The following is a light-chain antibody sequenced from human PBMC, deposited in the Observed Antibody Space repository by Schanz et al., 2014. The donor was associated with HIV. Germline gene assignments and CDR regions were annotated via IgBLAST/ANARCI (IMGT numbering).Light chain of an antibody. Sequence: QSLLTQPPSASGTPGQRVTISCSGSRSTIERRAVDWYQHLPGTAPRLLIHNNDQRPSGVPDRFSGSKSDSSASLAITGLQPEDEADYYCQSFDGSLGGVVFGGGTKLTVL. CDR3: QSFDGSLGGVV. J-gene: IGLJ3*02. V-gene: IGLV1-44*01. CDR2: NND. CDR1: RSTIERRA.